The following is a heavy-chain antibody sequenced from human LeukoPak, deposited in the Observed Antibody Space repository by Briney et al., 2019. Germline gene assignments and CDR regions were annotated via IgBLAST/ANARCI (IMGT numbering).Heavy chain of an antibody. CDR1: GGSISTYY. Sequence: PSETLSLTCTVSGGSISTYYWSWIRQPPGKGLEWIGYIYYSGSTNYNPSLKSRVTMSVDTSKNQFSLKLNSLTAADTAVYYCARGRIAAAGNCDYWGQGTLSPSPQ. CDR3: ARGRIAAAGNCDY. V-gene: IGHV4-59*01. D-gene: IGHD6-13*01. CDR2: IYYSGST. J-gene: IGHJ4*02.